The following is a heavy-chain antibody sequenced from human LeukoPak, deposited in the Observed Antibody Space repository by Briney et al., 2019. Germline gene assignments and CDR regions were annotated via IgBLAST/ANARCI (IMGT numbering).Heavy chain of an antibody. CDR3: ARSTSRQLLYFDY. J-gene: IGHJ4*02. CDR1: GFTFSSYA. CDR2: ITSSSGST. V-gene: IGHV3-21*01. D-gene: IGHD2-2*01. Sequence: GGSLRLSCAASGFTFSSYAMSWVRQAPGKGLEWVSAITSSSGSTYYADSVKGRFTISRDNAKNSLYLQMNSLRAEDTAVYYCARSTSRQLLYFDYWGQGTLVTVSS.